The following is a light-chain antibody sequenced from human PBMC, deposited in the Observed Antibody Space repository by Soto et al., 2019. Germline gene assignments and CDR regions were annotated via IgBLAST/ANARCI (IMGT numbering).Light chain of an antibody. CDR2: DAS. Sequence: EIVLTQSPATLSLSPGARATLSCRASQSVSSYLAWYQQKPGQAPRLLIYDASNRATGIPARFSGSGSGTDFTLTISSLEPEDFAVYYCQQRTFGGGTKVEIK. J-gene: IGKJ4*02. V-gene: IGKV3-11*01. CDR1: QSVSSY. CDR3: QQRT.